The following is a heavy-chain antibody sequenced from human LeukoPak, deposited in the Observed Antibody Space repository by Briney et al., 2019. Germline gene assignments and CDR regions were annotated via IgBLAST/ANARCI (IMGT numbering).Heavy chain of an antibody. J-gene: IGHJ4*02. D-gene: IGHD2-2*01. CDR1: GFTFSIYG. CDR2: IQYDGGNT. Sequence: GGSPRLSCAASGFTFSIYGMSWVRQAPGRGLEWVTFIQYDGGNTYYADSVKGRFTISRDNSKNTLYLQMNSLRGEDTAIYYCAKIVPAADLGYWGQGTLVTVSS. CDR3: AKIVPAADLGY. V-gene: IGHV3-30*02.